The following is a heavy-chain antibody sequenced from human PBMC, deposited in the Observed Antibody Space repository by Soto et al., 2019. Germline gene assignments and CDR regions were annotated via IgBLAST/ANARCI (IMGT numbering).Heavy chain of an antibody. CDR1: GGTFSSYT. J-gene: IGHJ4*02. CDR3: ARDRAAVAGTGPYYFDY. V-gene: IGHV1-69*04. D-gene: IGHD6-19*01. CDR2: IIPILGIA. Sequence: SVKVSCKASGGTFSSYTISWVRQAPGQGLEWMGRIIPILGIANYAQKFQGRVTITADKSTSTAYMELSSLRSEDTAVYYCARDRAAVAGTGPYYFDYWGQGTLVTVSS.